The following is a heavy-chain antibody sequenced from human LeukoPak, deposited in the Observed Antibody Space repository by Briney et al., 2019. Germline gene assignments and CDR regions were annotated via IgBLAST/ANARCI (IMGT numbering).Heavy chain of an antibody. V-gene: IGHV1-24*01. D-gene: IGHD4-23*01. Sequence: ASVKVSCKASGGTFSSYAISWVRQAPGKGLEWMGGFDPEDGETIYAQKFQGRVTMTEDTSTDTAYMELSSLRSEDTAVYYCATDLYGGNVFDYWGQGTLVTVSS. J-gene: IGHJ4*02. CDR1: GGTFSSYA. CDR3: ATDLYGGNVFDY. CDR2: FDPEDGET.